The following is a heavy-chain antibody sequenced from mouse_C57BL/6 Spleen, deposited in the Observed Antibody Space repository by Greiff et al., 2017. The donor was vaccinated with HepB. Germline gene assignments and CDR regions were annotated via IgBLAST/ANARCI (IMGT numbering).Heavy chain of an antibody. CDR3: ARLGGSSYFDY. CDR2: ISNGGGST. Sequence: EVKLMESGGGLVQPGGSLKLSCAASGFTFSDYYMYWVRQTPEKRLEWVAYISNGGGSTYYPDTVKGRFTISRDNAKNTLYLQMSRLKSEETAMYYCARLGGSSYFDYWGQGTTLTVSS. CDR1: GFTFSDYY. D-gene: IGHD1-1*01. J-gene: IGHJ2*01. V-gene: IGHV5-12*01.